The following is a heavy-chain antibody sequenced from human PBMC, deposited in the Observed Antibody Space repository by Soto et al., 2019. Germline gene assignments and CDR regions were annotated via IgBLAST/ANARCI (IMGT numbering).Heavy chain of an antibody. J-gene: IGHJ6*02. CDR3: AREDCSGGSCSSWAYYYYGMDV. D-gene: IGHD2-15*01. CDR1: GFTFSSYA. Sequence: QVQLVESGGGVVQPGRSLRLSCAASGFTFSSYAMHWVRQAPGKGLEWVAVISYDGSNKYYADSVKGRFTISRDNSKNTLYLQMNSLRAEYTAVYYCAREDCSGGSCSSWAYYYYGMDVWGQGTTVTVSS. CDR2: ISYDGSNK. V-gene: IGHV3-30-3*01.